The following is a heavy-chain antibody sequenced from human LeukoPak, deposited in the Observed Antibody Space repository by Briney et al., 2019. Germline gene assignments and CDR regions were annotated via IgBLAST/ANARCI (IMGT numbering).Heavy chain of an antibody. J-gene: IGHJ4*02. CDR3: ARDPYGAVVVPAAILFDY. D-gene: IGHD2-2*01. V-gene: IGHV1-18*01. CDR2: ISAYNGNT. CDR1: GYNFTSYG. Sequence: ASVKVSCKASGYNFTSYGISWVRQAPGQGLEWMGWISAYNGNTNYAQKFQGRVTMTRDTSISTAYMELSRLRSDDTAVYYCARDPYGAVVVPAAILFDYWGQGTLVTVSS.